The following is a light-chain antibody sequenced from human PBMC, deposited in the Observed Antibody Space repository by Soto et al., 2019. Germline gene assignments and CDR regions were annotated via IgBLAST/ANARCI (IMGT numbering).Light chain of an antibody. J-gene: IGLJ1*01. CDR1: SSDVGSYNL. Sequence: QSVLTQPASVSGSPGQSITISCTGTSSDVGSYNLVSWYQQHPGKAPKLMIYEGSKRPSGVSNHFSGSKSGNTASLTISGLQAEDEADYYCCSYAGSSTSPYVFGTGTKVTVL. V-gene: IGLV2-23*01. CDR2: EGS. CDR3: CSYAGSSTSPYV.